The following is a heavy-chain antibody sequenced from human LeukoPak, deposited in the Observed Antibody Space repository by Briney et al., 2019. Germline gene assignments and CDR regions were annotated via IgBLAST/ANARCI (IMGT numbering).Heavy chain of an antibody. CDR3: AKDIYGDYGGLDY. CDR2: IINSGGST. Sequence: GGSLRLSCAASGFSFSSNAMSWVRQAPGKGLEWVSAIINSGGSTYYAGSVKGRFTISRDNSKNTLYLQMNSLRAEDTALYYCAKDIYGDYGGLDYWGQGTLVTVSS. V-gene: IGHV3-23*01. CDR1: GFSFSSNA. J-gene: IGHJ4*02. D-gene: IGHD4-17*01.